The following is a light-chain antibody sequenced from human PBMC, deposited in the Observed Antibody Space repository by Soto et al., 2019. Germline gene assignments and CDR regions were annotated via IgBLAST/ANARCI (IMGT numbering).Light chain of an antibody. CDR3: QQANRFPYS. CDR1: QDFNNR. J-gene: IGKJ2*03. CDR2: AAS. Sequence: DIQMSQSPSSVSASVGDRVTITCRASQDFNNRLAWYQQTPGKAPKLLIYAASSLQPGAPSRFSGSGSGTGFTLTISSLQPEDFATYYCQQANRFPYSFGQGTKLEMK. V-gene: IGKV1-12*01.